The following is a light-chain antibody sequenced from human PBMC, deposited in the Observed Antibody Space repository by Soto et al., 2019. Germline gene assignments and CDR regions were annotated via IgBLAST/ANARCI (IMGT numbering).Light chain of an antibody. CDR2: AES. Sequence: DIQLTQSPSFLSASVGDRVTITCRASQGISSYLAWYQQKPGKAPKLLIYAESTLQSGVASRFSGSGSGTEFTLTISSLQPEDFATYYCQQLNSYPPYTFGQGTKLEIK. J-gene: IGKJ2*01. CDR3: QQLNSYPPYT. CDR1: QGISSY. V-gene: IGKV1-9*01.